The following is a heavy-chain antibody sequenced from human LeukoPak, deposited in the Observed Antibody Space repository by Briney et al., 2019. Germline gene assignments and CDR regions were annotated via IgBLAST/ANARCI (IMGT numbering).Heavy chain of an antibody. CDR3: ARVTASRFDY. J-gene: IGHJ4*02. D-gene: IGHD5-18*01. Sequence: SETLSLTCTVSGGSISSGGYYWSWIRQHPGKGLEWIGYIYYSGSTYYNPSLKSRVTISVDTSKNQFSLKLSSVTAADTAVYYCARVTASRFDYWGQGTLVAVSS. V-gene: IGHV4-31*03. CDR1: GGSISSGGYY. CDR2: IYYSGST.